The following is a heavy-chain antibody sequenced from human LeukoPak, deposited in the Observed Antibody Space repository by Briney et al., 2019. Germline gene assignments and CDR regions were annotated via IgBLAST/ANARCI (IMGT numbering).Heavy chain of an antibody. D-gene: IGHD3-10*01. CDR2: ISGSGGST. V-gene: IGHV3-23*01. CDR3: ARDQPNYYGSGSYYMPLGY. J-gene: IGHJ4*02. Sequence: GGSLRLSCAASGFTFSSYAMSWVRQAPGKGLEWVSAISGSGGSTYYADSVKGRFTISRDNSKNTLYLQMNSLRAEDTAVYYCARDQPNYYGSGSYYMPLGYWGQGTLVTVSS. CDR1: GFTFSSYA.